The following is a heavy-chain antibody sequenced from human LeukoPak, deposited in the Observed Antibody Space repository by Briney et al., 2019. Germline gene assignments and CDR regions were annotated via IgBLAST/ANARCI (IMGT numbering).Heavy chain of an antibody. CDR2: ISSSGSTI. CDR1: GFTFSSYA. J-gene: IGHJ6*04. CDR3: AELGITMIRGV. D-gene: IGHD3-22*01. V-gene: IGHV3-48*03. Sequence: PGGSLRLSCAASGFTFSSYAMSWVRQAPGKGLEWVSYISSSGSTIYYADSVKGRFTISRDNAKNSLYLQMNSPRAEDTAVYYCAELGITMIRGVWGKGTTVTISS.